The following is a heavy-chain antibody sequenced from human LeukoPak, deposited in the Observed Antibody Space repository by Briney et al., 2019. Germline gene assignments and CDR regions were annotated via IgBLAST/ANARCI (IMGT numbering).Heavy chain of an antibody. CDR1: GFSFSSYA. J-gene: IGHJ1*01. V-gene: IGHV3-64D*06. Sequence: PGGSLRLSCAASGFSFSSYAMHWVRQAPGKGLEYVSVISGNGGSTSYADSVKGRFITSRDNSKNTVYLQMSSLRAEDRAIYYCVGDGRDGYNIYFHHWGDGNLVTVSS. D-gene: IGHD5-24*01. CDR3: VGDGRDGYNIYFHH. CDR2: ISGNGGST.